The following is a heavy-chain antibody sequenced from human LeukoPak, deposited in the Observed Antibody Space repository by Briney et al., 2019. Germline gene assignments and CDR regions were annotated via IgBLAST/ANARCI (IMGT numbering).Heavy chain of an antibody. D-gene: IGHD3-22*01. CDR2: IQDDGAKT. J-gene: IGHJ4*02. CDR1: GFTFSTYP. V-gene: IGHV3-30*02. CDR3: ATQTITLVVVISPFDY. Sequence: PGGSLRLSCAAAGFTFSTYPMHWVRQAPGKGLEWVALIQDDGAKTNYAESVRGRFTISRDNSRSTVYLQMNSLKPDDTAVYYCATQTITLVVVISPFDYWGQGALVTVSS.